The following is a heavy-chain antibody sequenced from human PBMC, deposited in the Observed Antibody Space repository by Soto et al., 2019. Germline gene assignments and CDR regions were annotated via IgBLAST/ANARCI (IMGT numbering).Heavy chain of an antibody. Sequence: SETLSLTCTVSGGSISSSSYYWGWIRQPPGKGLEWIGSIYYSGSTYYNPSLKSRVTISVDTSKNQFSLKLSSVTAADTAVYYCARHYKRYCSSTSCYNRLDPWGQGTLVTVSS. CDR3: ARHYKRYCSSTSCYNRLDP. CDR1: GGSISSSSYY. V-gene: IGHV4-39*01. J-gene: IGHJ5*02. CDR2: IYYSGST. D-gene: IGHD2-2*01.